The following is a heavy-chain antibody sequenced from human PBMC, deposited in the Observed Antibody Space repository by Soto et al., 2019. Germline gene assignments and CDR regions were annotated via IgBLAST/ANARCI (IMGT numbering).Heavy chain of an antibody. D-gene: IGHD3-22*01. J-gene: IGHJ4*02. V-gene: IGHV1-46*01. CDR1: GYTFTSYY. CDR3: ARIYPVYDSSGYPDY. CDR2: INPSGGST. Sequence: QVQLVQSGAEVKKPGASVKVSCKASGYTFTSYYMHWVRQAPGQGLEWMGIINPSGGSTSYAQKFQGRVTMTRDTSTSTVYMELSSLRSEDTAVYYFARIYPVYDSSGYPDYWGQGTLVTVSS.